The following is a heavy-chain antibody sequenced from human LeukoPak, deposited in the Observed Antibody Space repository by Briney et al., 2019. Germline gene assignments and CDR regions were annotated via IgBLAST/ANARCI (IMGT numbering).Heavy chain of an antibody. CDR3: ARDRRGYCSGGSCQPYNWFDP. D-gene: IGHD2-15*01. J-gene: IGHJ5*02. V-gene: IGHV1-69*01. CDR1: GGTFSSYA. Sequence: SVKVSRKASGGTFSSYAISWVRQAPGQGLEWMGGIIPIFGTANYAQKFQGRVTITADESTSTAYMELSSLRSEDTAVYYCARDRRGYCSGGSCQPYNWFDPWGQGTLVTVSS. CDR2: IIPIFGTA.